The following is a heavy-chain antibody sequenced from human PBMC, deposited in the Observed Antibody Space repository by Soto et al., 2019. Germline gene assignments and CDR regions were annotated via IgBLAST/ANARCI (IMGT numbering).Heavy chain of an antibody. CDR2: ISSSGSTI. J-gene: IGHJ6*02. CDR1: GFTFSSYE. D-gene: IGHD2-8*01. V-gene: IGHV3-48*03. CDR3: ARGAYCTNGVCRYYYYYGMDV. Sequence: GGSLRLSCAASGFTFSSYEMNWVRQAPGKGLEWVSYISSSGSTIYYADSVKGRFTISRDNAKNSLYLQMNSLRAEDTAVYYCARGAYCTNGVCRYYYYYGMDVWGQGTTVTVSS.